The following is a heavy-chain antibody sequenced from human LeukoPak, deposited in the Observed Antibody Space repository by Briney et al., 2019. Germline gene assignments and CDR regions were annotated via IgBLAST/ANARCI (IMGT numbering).Heavy chain of an antibody. Sequence: PSETLSLICTVSGSSISSNYWSWIRQPPGKGLEWIGYIYTSGSTNYNPSLKSRVTISVDTSKNQFSLKLSSVTAADTAVYYCARHGFRSGSYYFDYWGQGTLVTVSS. J-gene: IGHJ4*02. CDR3: ARHGFRSGSYYFDY. V-gene: IGHV4-4*09. D-gene: IGHD1-26*01. CDR2: IYTSGST. CDR1: GSSISSNY.